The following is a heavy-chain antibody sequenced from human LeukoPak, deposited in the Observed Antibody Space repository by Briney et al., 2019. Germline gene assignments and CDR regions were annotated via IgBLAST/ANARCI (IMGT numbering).Heavy chain of an antibody. J-gene: IGHJ6*03. Sequence: EASVKVSCKASGYTFTSYDINWVRQATGQGLEWMGWMNPNSGNTGYAQKFQGRVTMTRNTSISTAYMELSSLRSEDTAVYYCARVVLGDLYYYYYYMDVWGKGTTVTISS. CDR2: MNPNSGNT. CDR1: GYTFTSYD. CDR3: ARVVLGDLYYYYYYMDV. V-gene: IGHV1-8*01. D-gene: IGHD4-17*01.